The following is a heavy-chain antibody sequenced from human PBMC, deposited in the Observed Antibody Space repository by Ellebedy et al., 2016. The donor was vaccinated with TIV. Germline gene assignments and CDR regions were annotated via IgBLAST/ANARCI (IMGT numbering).Heavy chain of an antibody. CDR2: IYYSGST. CDR3: ARQYPSLRGGAFDI. J-gene: IGHJ3*02. CDR1: GGSISSHY. D-gene: IGHD4-23*01. Sequence: SETLSLTCTVSGGSISSHYWSWIRQPPRKGLEWIGNIYYSGSTNYNPSLKSRVSISVDTSKNQLSLKLNSVTAADTAVYYCARQYPSLRGGAFDIWGRGTMVTVSS. V-gene: IGHV4-59*08.